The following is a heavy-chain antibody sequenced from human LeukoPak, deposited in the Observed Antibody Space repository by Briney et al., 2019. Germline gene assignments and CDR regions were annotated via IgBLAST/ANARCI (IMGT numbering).Heavy chain of an antibody. CDR2: ISSSGSTL. V-gene: IGHV3-11*01. Sequence: GGSLRLSCAASGFTFSDYYMSWIRQAPGKGLEWVSYISSSGSTLYYADSVKGRFTISRDNAKNSLYLQMNSLRAEDTAVYYCARVVGDPDLLDYFDYWGQGTLVTVSS. J-gene: IGHJ4*02. CDR1: GFTFSDYY. CDR3: ARVVGDPDLLDYFDY. D-gene: IGHD1-26*01.